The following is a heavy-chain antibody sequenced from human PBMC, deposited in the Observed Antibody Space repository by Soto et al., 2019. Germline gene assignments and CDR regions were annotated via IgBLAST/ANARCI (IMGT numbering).Heavy chain of an antibody. CDR3: ARGASSSWYGAGFDP. V-gene: IGHV1-2*02. CDR1: GYTFTGYQ. CDR2: INPNSGGT. J-gene: IGHJ5*02. Sequence: QVQLVQSGAEVKKPGASVKVSCKASGYTFTGYQMHWVRQAPGQGLEWMGWINPNSGGTNYAQKFQGRVTITADKSTSTAYMELSSLRSEDTAVYYCARGASSSWYGAGFDPWGQGTLVTVSS. D-gene: IGHD6-13*01.